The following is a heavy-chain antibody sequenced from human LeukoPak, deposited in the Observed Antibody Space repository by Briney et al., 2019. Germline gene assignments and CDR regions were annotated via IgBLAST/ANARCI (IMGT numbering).Heavy chain of an antibody. J-gene: IGHJ6*03. CDR3: ARGKGYYYYYYYMDV. V-gene: IGHV4-34*01. CDR1: GGTIRDYQ. CDR2: INHSGST. Sequence: SETLSLTCAVSGGTIRDYQWSWIRQPPGKGLEWIGEINHSGSTNYNPSLKSRVTISVDTSKNQFSLKLSSVTAADTAVYYCARGKGYYYYYYYMDVWGKGTTVTVSS.